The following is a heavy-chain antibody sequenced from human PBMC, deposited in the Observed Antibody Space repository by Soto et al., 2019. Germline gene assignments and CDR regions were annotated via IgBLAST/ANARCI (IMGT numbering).Heavy chain of an antibody. V-gene: IGHV4-31*11. D-gene: IGHD3-3*02. CDR1: GDYISSGYY. CDR2: IYYSGST. Sequence: SETLSLTCAVSGDYISSGYYWSWIRQHPGKGLEWIGYIYYSGSTYYNPSLKSRVTISVDTSKNQYSLKLSSVTAADTAVYYCARDSTDNWFDPWGQGTLVTVSS. J-gene: IGHJ5*02. CDR3: ARDSTDNWFDP.